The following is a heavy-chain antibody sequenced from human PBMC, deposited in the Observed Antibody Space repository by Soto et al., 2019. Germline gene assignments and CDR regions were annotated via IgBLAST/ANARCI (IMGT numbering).Heavy chain of an antibody. CDR3: ARREIQGPIDY. D-gene: IGHD1-26*01. Sequence: QVQLQESGPGLVKPSDTLSLTCAVSGYSISSSNCWGLIRQPPGKGLEWIGYIYYSGTTYYNPSLKSRVPMSEDTSKNKFSRKLTSVTAVDTAVYYCARREIQGPIDYWGQGTLVTVSS. J-gene: IGHJ4*02. V-gene: IGHV4-28*01. CDR1: GYSISSSNC. CDR2: IYYSGTT.